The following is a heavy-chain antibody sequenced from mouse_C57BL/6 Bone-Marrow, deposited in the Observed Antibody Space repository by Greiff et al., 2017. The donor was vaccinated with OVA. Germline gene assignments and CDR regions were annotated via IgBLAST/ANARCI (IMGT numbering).Heavy chain of an antibody. D-gene: IGHD2-3*01. CDR2: IDPSDSYT. Sequence: QVQLQQPGAELVMPGASVKLSCKASGYTFTSYWMHWVKQRPGQGLEWIGEIDPSDSYTNYNQKFKGKSTLTVDKSSSTAYMQLSSLTSEDSAVYYCARGGYYAWFAYWGQGTLVTASA. V-gene: IGHV1-69*01. CDR3: ARGGYYAWFAY. CDR1: GYTFTSYW. J-gene: IGHJ3*01.